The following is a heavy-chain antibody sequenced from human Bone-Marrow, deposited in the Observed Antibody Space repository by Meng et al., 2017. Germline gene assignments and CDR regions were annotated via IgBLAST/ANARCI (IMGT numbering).Heavy chain of an antibody. Sequence: QLQLQEAGSGLVKPSQTLSLTCAVSGGSFSSGGYSGSWIGQPPGKGLEWIGYIYHSGTTYYNPSLKSRVTISVDRSKNQFSLKLTSVTAADTAVYYCARDLPYASGAGGFDPWGQGTLVTVSS. CDR1: GGSFSSGGYS. D-gene: IGHD3-10*01. CDR2: IYHSGTT. J-gene: IGHJ5*02. CDR3: ARDLPYASGAGGFDP. V-gene: IGHV4-30-2*01.